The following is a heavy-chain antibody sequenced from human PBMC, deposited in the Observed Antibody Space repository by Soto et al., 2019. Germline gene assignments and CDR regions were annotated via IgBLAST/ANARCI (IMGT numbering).Heavy chain of an antibody. CDR2: IIPILGIA. CDR1: GGTFSSYT. CDR3: ARAPRSVKEAGFDY. Sequence: QVQLVQSGAEVKKPGSSVKVSCKASGGTFSSYTISWVRQAPGQGLEWMGRIIPILGIANYAQKFQGRVTITADKSTSTAYMELSSLRSEDTAVYYCARAPRSVKEAGFDYWGQGTLVTVSS. J-gene: IGHJ4*02. V-gene: IGHV1-69*02.